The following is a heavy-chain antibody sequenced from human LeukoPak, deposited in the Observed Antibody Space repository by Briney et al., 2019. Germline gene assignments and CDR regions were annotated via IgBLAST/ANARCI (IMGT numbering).Heavy chain of an antibody. V-gene: IGHV5-51*01. CDR1: GYDFSTYW. J-gene: IGHJ3*02. Sequence: GESLKISCKGSGYDFSTYWIGWVRQMPGKGLGWMGIIYPGDSDTRYSPSFQGQVTISADKSVSGAYLQWISLKASDTAMYYCARSMGSYGYDALDIWGQGTMVTVSS. CDR3: ARSMGSYGYDALDI. D-gene: IGHD5-18*01. CDR2: IYPGDSDT.